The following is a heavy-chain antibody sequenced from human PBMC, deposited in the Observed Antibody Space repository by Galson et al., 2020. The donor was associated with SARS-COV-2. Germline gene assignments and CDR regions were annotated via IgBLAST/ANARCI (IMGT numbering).Heavy chain of an antibody. Sequence: SETLSLTCTVSGGSISSYYWSWIRQPPGKGLEWIGYIYYSGSTNYNPSLNSRVTISVDTSKNQFSLKLSSVTAADTAVYYCARTNPSYYYGSGSLFDPWGQGTLVTVSS. J-gene: IGHJ5*02. V-gene: IGHV4-59*08. D-gene: IGHD3-10*01. CDR1: GGSISSYY. CDR2: IYYSGST. CDR3: ARTNPSYYYGSGSLFDP.